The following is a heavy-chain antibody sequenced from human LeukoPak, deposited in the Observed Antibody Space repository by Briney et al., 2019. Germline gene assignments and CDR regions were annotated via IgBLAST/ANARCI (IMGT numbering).Heavy chain of an antibody. CDR3: ARGPLPYCSSTSCSPAFDY. D-gene: IGHD2-2*01. CDR2: INPSGGST. CDR1: GYTFTSYY. Sequence: ASVKVSCKASGYTFTSYYMHWVRQAPGQGLEWMGIINPSGGSTSYAQKFQGRVTMTRDTSTSTVYMELSSLRSEDTAVYYCARGPLPYCSSTSCSPAFDYWGQGTLVTVSS. J-gene: IGHJ4*02. V-gene: IGHV1-46*01.